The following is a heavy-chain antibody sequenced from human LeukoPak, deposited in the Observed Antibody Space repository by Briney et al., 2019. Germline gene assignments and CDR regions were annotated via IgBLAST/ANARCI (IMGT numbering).Heavy chain of an antibody. D-gene: IGHD3-3*01. J-gene: IGHJ6*03. CDR2: IIPIFGTA. CDR3: ASTKAYDFWSGYSSRDPYYYYTDV. V-gene: IGHV1-69*05. Sequence: SVKVSCKASGGTFSSYAISWVRQAPGQGLEWMGGIIPIFGTANYAQKFQGRVTITTDESTSTAYMELSSLRSEDTAVYYCASTKAYDFWSGYSSRDPYYYYTDVWGKGTTVTVSS. CDR1: GGTFSSYA.